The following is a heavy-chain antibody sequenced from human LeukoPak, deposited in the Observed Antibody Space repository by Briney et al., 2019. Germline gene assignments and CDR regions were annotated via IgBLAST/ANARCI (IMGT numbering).Heavy chain of an antibody. J-gene: IGHJ4*02. CDR1: NGSINFVSYY. CDR3: ARDGAGMTGTGLDY. D-gene: IGHD3-9*01. Sequence: SETLSLTCTVSNGSINFVSYYWSWIRQPPGKGLEWLGYIHYTGNTIYNPSLKSRVTISMDTAKNQFSLKVSSVTAADTTVYYCARDGAGMTGTGLDYWGQGILATVSS. V-gene: IGHV4-61*01. CDR2: IHYTGNT.